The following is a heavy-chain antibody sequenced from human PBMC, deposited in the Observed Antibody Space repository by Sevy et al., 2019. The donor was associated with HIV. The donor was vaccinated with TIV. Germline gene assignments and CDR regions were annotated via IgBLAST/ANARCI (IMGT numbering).Heavy chain of an antibody. V-gene: IGHV4-34*01. Sequence: SETLSLTCAVYGGSFSGYYWSWIRQPPGKGLEWIGEINHSGSTNYNPSLKSRVTISVDTSKNQFSLKLSSVTAADTAVYYCARVGLGIVVVPAAIGAGGPNWFDPWGQRTLVTVSS. CDR1: GGSFSGYY. CDR2: INHSGST. CDR3: ARVGLGIVVVPAAIGAGGPNWFDP. D-gene: IGHD2-2*03. J-gene: IGHJ5*02.